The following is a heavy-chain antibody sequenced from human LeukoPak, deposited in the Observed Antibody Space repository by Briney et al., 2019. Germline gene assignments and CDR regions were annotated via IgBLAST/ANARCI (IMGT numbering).Heavy chain of an antibody. CDR3: ARDPSGYFNY. J-gene: IGHJ4*02. V-gene: IGHV4-61*01. D-gene: IGHD3-22*01. CDR1: DGSVSSGNYY. Sequence: MPSETLSLTCTVSDGSVSSGNYYWSWIRQPPGKGLDWIGYIYYSGSTNYNPSLKSRVTISVDTSKNQFSLRLSSVTAADTAVYYCARDPSGYFNYWGQGTLATVSS. CDR2: IYYSGST.